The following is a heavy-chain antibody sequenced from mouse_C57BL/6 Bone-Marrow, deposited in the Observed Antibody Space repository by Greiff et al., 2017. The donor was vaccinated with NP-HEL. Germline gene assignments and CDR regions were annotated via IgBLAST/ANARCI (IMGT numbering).Heavy chain of an antibody. CDR2: IYPGSGST. CDR1: GYTFTSYW. CDR3: ARGDGNYPWFAY. Sequence: QVQLQQPGAELVKPGASVKMSCKASGYTFTSYWITWVKQRPGQGLEWIGDIYPGSGSTNYNEKFKSKATLTVDTSSSTAYMQLSSLTSEDSAVYYCARGDGNYPWFAYWGQGTLVTVSA. V-gene: IGHV1-55*01. J-gene: IGHJ3*01. D-gene: IGHD2-1*01.